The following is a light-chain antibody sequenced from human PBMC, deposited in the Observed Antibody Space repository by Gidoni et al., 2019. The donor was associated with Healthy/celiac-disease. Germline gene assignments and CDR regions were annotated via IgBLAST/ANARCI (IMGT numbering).Light chain of an antibody. CDR3: QSYDSSLSGYV. V-gene: IGLV1-40*01. CDR2: GNS. Sequence: VPLPWPGGSSQLGAGFDLTRLPQLSGNTPQPPLHGNSNRPSGVPDRFSGSKSGTSASLAITGLQAEDEADYYCQSYDSSLSGYVFGTGTKVTVL. CDR1: SSQLGAGFD. J-gene: IGLJ1*01.